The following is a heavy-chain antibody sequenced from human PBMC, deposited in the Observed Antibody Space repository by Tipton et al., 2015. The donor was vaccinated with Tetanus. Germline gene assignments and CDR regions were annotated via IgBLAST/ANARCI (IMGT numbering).Heavy chain of an antibody. V-gene: IGHV4-34*01. CDR1: GGSLNNYY. Sequence: TLSLTCAVDGGSLNNYYWAWFRQPPGKGLEWIGEIDHSGNTRYNPSLKSRLTISGDTSKDQFSLKLNSVSAADTAVYYCARHVVEAVPRWFDPWGQGTLVTVSS. J-gene: IGHJ5*02. D-gene: IGHD6-19*01. CDR2: IDHSGNT. CDR3: ARHVVEAVPRWFDP.